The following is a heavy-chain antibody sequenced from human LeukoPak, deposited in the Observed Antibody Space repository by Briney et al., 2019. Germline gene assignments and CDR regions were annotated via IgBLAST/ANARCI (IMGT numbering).Heavy chain of an antibody. V-gene: IGHV3-15*01. J-gene: IGHJ5*02. CDR1: GFSFSNSW. D-gene: IGHD4-17*01. CDR2: IKTKADGATT. CDR3: TTETATVTTDWFDP. Sequence: GGSLKLSRAASGFSFSNSWMSWVRQAPGKGLEWVGRIKTKADGATTDYAAPVKGRFTISRDDSKNTLYLQMNSLKTEDTGIYYCTTETATVTTDWFDPWGQGTLVTVSS.